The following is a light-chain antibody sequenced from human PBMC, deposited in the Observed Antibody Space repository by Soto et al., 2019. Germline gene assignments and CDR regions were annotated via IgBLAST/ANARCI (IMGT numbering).Light chain of an antibody. CDR3: QQTSCVPLP. CDR2: AAS. V-gene: IGKV1-39*01. J-gene: IGKJ4*01. Sequence: DSQMTQSPSSLSASVGDRVTITCRASQSITTYLNWYRQKPGKAPKLLIYAASSLQSGVPSRFSGSGSETEFTLSISSLQPEDFTTYCCQQTSCVPLPFGGVTKVAIK. CDR1: QSITTY.